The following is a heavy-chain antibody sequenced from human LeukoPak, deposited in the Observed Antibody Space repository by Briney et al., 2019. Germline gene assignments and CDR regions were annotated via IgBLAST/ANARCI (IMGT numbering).Heavy chain of an antibody. CDR2: ISSSSSYI. V-gene: IGHV3-21*01. Sequence: GGSLILSCAASGFTFSSYSMNWVRQAPGKGLEWVSSISSSSSYIYYADSVKGRFTISRDNAKSSLYLQMNSLRAEDTAVYYCARVEAAAGSMDVWGQGTTVTVSS. CDR1: GFTFSSYS. J-gene: IGHJ6*02. D-gene: IGHD6-13*01. CDR3: ARVEAAAGSMDV.